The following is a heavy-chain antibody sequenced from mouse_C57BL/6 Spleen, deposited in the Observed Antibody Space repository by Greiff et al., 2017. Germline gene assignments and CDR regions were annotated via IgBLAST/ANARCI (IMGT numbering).Heavy chain of an antibody. V-gene: IGHV3-6*01. J-gene: IGHJ3*01. CDR3: ARDLRFAY. CDR2: ISYDGSN. Sequence: EVHLVESGPGLVKPSQSLSLTCSVTGYSITSGYYWNWIRQFPGNKLEWMGYISYDGSNNYNPSLKNRISITRDTSKNQFFLKLNSVTTEDTATYYCARDLRFAYRGQGTLVTVSA. CDR1: GYSITSGYY.